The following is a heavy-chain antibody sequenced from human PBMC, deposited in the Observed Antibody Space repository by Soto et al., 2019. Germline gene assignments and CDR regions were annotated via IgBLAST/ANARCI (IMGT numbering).Heavy chain of an antibody. Sequence: QVQLVQSGAEVKKPGASVKVSCKASGYTFTSYYMHWVRQAPGQGLEWMGIINPSGGSTSYAQKFQGRVTMTRDTSTSTVYMELSSLRSEDTAVYYCARVGVRGVIGVWGGMDVWGQGTTVTVSS. J-gene: IGHJ6*02. CDR2: INPSGGST. CDR3: ARVGVRGVIGVWGGMDV. V-gene: IGHV1-46*03. D-gene: IGHD3-10*01. CDR1: GYTFTSYY.